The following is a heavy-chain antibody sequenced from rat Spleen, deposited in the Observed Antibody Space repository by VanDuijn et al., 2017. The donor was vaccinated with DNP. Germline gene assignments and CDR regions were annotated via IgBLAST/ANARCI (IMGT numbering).Heavy chain of an antibody. V-gene: IGHV2-4*01. CDR2: IWSGGST. CDR1: GFSLTSYG. CDR3: ARDGQWDYLDY. J-gene: IGHJ2*01. Sequence: QVQLKESGPGLVQPSQTLSLTCTVSGFSLTSYGVHWVRQPPGKGLEWVGAIWSGGSTDYNSALKSRLSISRDTSKNQVFLKMNSLQSEDTATYYWARDGQWDYLDYWGQGVMVTVAS. D-gene: IGHD1-1*01.